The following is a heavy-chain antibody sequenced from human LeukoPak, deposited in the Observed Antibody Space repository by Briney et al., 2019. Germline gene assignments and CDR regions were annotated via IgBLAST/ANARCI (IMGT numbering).Heavy chain of an antibody. Sequence: ASVKVSCKASGYTFTGYYIHWVRQAPGQGLEWMGWINPSSGGTNYAQKFQGRVTMARDTSISTAYMELSRLRSDDTAVYYCARVKWIPEESAFDYWGQGTLVTVSS. CDR1: GYTFTGYY. J-gene: IGHJ4*02. V-gene: IGHV1-2*02. D-gene: IGHD5-18*01. CDR2: INPSSGGT. CDR3: ARVKWIPEESAFDY.